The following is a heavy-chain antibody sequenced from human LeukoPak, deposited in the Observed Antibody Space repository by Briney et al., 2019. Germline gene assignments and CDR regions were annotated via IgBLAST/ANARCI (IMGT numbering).Heavy chain of an antibody. CDR3: ARQPDYGDLYWYFDL. CDR2: IYYSGST. CDR1: GGSLSSSSYY. V-gene: IGHV4-39*01. Sequence: SETLSLTCTVSGGSLSSSSYYWGWIRQPPGNGLEWIGSIYYSGSTYYNPSLKRRVTISVATSKNTFSLKLSYVTAAHTAVYYCARQPDYGDLYWYFDLWGRGTLVTVSS. J-gene: IGHJ2*01. D-gene: IGHD4-17*01.